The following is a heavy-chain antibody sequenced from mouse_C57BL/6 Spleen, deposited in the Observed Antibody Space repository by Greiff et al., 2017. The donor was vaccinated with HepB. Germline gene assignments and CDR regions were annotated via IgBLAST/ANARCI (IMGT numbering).Heavy chain of an antibody. CDR2: IHPNSGST. D-gene: IGHD4-1*01. Sequence: QVQLQQSGAELVKPGASVKLSCKASGYTFTSYWMHWVKQRPGQGLEWIGMIHPNSGSTNYNEKFKSKATLTVDKSSRTAYMQLSSLTSEDSAVYYCARRGHWDGFAYWGQGTLVTVSA. CDR1: GYTFTSYW. V-gene: IGHV1-64*01. CDR3: ARRGHWDGFAY. J-gene: IGHJ3*01.